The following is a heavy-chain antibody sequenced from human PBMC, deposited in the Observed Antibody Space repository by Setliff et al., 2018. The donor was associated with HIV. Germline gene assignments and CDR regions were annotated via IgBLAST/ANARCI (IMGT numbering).Heavy chain of an antibody. CDR3: ARDLPELTGRSFDP. Sequence: SSETLSLTCNVSGGSISGYFWTWIRQPAGKGLEWIGRIYTSGSTNYNPSLKGRLSMSIDTSKNHFSLRLTSVTAADTAVYYCARDLPELTGRSFDPWGQGIQVTVSS. D-gene: IGHD7-27*01. J-gene: IGHJ5*02. CDR2: IYTSGST. V-gene: IGHV4-4*07. CDR1: GGSISGYF.